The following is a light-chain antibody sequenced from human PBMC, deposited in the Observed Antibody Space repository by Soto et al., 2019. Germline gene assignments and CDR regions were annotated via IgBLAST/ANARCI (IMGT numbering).Light chain of an antibody. V-gene: IGKV3D-20*02. CDR1: QSVSSSY. J-gene: IGKJ3*01. Sequence: EIVLTQSPVTLSLSPGERATLSCRASQSVSSSYLAWYQQKPGQAPRLLIYGASSRATGIPDRFSGSGSGTDFTLTISSLEPEDVAVYYCQHRNERPFTFGPGTKLEIE. CDR2: GAS. CDR3: QHRNERPFT.